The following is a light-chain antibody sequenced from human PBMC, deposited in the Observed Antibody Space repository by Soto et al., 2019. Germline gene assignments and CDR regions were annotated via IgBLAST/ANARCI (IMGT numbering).Light chain of an antibody. CDR2: EVN. CDR1: HSDFGGYNY. V-gene: IGLV2-8*02. J-gene: IGLJ2*01. CDR3: SSYAGSNNVV. Sequence: QSALTQPPSASRSPGQSVTISCTGAHSDFGGYNYVSWYQQHPGKAPKLMIFEVNKRPSGVPDRFSGSKFGNTASLTVSGLQAEDEADYYCSSYAGSNNVVFGGGTKVTVL.